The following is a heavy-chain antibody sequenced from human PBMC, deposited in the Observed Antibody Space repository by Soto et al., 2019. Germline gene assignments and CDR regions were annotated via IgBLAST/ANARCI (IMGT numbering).Heavy chain of an antibody. J-gene: IGHJ6*03. CDR1: GFTFSSYG. CDR3: ARAYSSSDPSTKLYFYYYYIDV. Sequence: PGGSLRLSCAASGFTFSSYGMHWVRQAPGKGLEWVAVIWYDGSNRYYADSVKGRFTISRDNSKNTLYLQMNSLRAEDTAVYYCARAYSSSDPSTKLYFYYYYIDVWRKGTTVPVS. CDR2: IWYDGSNR. V-gene: IGHV3-33*01. D-gene: IGHD6-6*01.